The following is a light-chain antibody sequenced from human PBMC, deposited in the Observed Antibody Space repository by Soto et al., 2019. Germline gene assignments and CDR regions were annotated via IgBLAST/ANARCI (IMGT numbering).Light chain of an antibody. V-gene: IGLV2-14*01. Sequence: QPVLTQPASVSGSTGQSITISYTGTSRDVGGYNYVSWYQQHPGNAPKLMIYDVSNRPSGVSNRFSGSKSGNTASLTISGLQAEDEADYYCSSYTSSSTLYVFGTGTKVTVL. CDR3: SSYTSSSTLYV. J-gene: IGLJ1*01. CDR1: SRDVGGYNY. CDR2: DVS.